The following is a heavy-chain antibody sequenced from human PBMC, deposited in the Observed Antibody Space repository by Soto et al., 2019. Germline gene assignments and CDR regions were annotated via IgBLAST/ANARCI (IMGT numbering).Heavy chain of an antibody. CDR3: ARERDMDAFDI. CDR2: IWYDGSIN. J-gene: IGHJ3*02. Sequence: QVQLVESGGGVVQPGRSLRLSCAASGFTFSSYIMHWVRQAPGKGLEWVALIWYDGSINHHADSVKGRFTISRDNSKNTLYLQVNSLRAEDTAVYFCARERDMDAFDIWGQGTMFTVSS. D-gene: IGHD2-15*01. CDR1: GFTFSSYI. V-gene: IGHV3-33*01.